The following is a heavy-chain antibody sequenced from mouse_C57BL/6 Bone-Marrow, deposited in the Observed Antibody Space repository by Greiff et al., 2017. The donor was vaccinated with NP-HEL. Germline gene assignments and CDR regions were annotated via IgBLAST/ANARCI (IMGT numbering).Heavy chain of an antibody. D-gene: IGHD2-2*01. Sequence: EVMLVESGGDLVKPGGSLKLSCAASGFTFSSYGMSWVRQTPDKRLEWVATISSGGSYTYYPDSVKGRFTISRDNAKNTLYLQMSSLKSEDTAMYYCARVTPFAYWGQGTLVTVSA. CDR2: ISSGGSYT. CDR1: GFTFSSYG. CDR3: ARVTPFAY. J-gene: IGHJ3*01. V-gene: IGHV5-6*01.